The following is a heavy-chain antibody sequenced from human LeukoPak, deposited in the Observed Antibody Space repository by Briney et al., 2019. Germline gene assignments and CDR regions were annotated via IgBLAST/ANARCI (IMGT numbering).Heavy chain of an antibody. J-gene: IGHJ3*02. CDR2: IYYSGST. D-gene: IGHD3-22*01. CDR3: ARQSGYYSVDAFDI. Sequence: SETLSLTCAVSGGSISSSSYYWGWIRQPPGKGLEWIGSIYYSGSTYYNPSLKSRVTISVDTSKNQFSLKLSSVTAADTAVYYCARQSGYYSVDAFDIWAKGQWSPSLQ. CDR1: GGSISSSSYY. V-gene: IGHV4-39*01.